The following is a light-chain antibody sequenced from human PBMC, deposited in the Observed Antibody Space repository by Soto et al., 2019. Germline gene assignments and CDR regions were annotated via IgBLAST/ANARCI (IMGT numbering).Light chain of an antibody. CDR1: QGINNF. V-gene: IGKV1-27*01. CDR2: AAS. Sequence: DIQMTQSPSSLSSSVGDRVTISCRASQGINNFLAWYQQKPGKAPKVLIYAASTMQSGVPSRFSGSGSGTDFTLPISSRQPEEDATYYCRKQNGVPPVTFGPGTKVGV. CDR3: RKQNGVPPVT. J-gene: IGKJ3*01.